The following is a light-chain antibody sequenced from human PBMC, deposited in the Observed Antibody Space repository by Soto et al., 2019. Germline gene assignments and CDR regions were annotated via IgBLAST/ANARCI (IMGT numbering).Light chain of an antibody. CDR2: GAS. Sequence: ETGVTQSPGTLSLSPGERATLSCRASQSVDSNYLAWYQQKPGQAPRLLIYGASTRATGIPDRFSGSGSGTDFTLTISKLEPEDFAVYHCQQYGRTPYTFGQGTKLEIK. CDR3: QQYGRTPYT. V-gene: IGKV3-20*01. J-gene: IGKJ2*01. CDR1: QSVDSNY.